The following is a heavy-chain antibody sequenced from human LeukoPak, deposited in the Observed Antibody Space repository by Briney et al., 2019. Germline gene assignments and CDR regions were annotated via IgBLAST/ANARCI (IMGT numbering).Heavy chain of an antibody. J-gene: IGHJ2*01. Sequence: SETLSLTCTVSGGSISSYYWSWIRQPPGKGLEWIGYIYYSGSTNYNPSLKSRVTVSVDTSKNQFSLRLRSVTAADTAVYYCARAPLAYCGGDCYFGDWYFDLWGRGTLVTVSS. V-gene: IGHV4-59*01. CDR3: ARAPLAYCGGDCYFGDWYFDL. D-gene: IGHD2-21*01. CDR2: IYYSGST. CDR1: GGSISSYY.